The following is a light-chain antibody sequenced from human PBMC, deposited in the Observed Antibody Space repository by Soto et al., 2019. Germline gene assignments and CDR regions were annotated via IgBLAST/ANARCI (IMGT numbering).Light chain of an antibody. CDR1: QTVLYSPNNKNY. V-gene: IGKV4-1*01. CDR3: HQYYSTPT. CDR2: WAS. Sequence: DIVMTQSPDSLAVSLGDRATISCKSSQTVLYSPNNKNYLAWYQQKSGQPPKLLIYWASARESGVPDRFSGSGSGTDFTLTISSLQPEDVAVYYCHQYYSTPTFGQGTKVEIK. J-gene: IGKJ1*01.